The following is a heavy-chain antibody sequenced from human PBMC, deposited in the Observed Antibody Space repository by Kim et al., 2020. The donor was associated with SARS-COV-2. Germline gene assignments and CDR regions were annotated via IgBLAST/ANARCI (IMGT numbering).Heavy chain of an antibody. V-gene: IGHV4-34*01. CDR1: GGSFSGYY. Sequence: SETLSLTCAVYGGSFSGYYWSWIRQPPGKGLEWIGEINHSGSTNYNPSLKSRVTISVDTSKNQFSLKLSSVTAADTAVYYCARGKDIVVVPAAIPPRVLRFDPWGQGTLVTVSS. CDR2: INHSGST. D-gene: IGHD2-2*02. CDR3: ARGKDIVVVPAAIPPRVLRFDP. J-gene: IGHJ5*02.